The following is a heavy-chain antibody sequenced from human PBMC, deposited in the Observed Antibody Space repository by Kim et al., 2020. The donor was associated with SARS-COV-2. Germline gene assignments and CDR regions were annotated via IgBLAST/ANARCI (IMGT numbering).Heavy chain of an antibody. CDR3: SRLGYGVITTTVDY. V-gene: IGHV4-34*01. J-gene: IGHJ4*02. CDR1: GGSFSGYY. D-gene: IGHD3-22*01. Sequence: SETLSLTCAVYGGSFSGYYWSWIRQPPGKGLEWIGEINHSGSTNYNPSLKSRVTISVDTSKIQFPLLLISVTAADTAAYYCSRLGYGVITTTVDYWGQGT. CDR2: INHSGST.